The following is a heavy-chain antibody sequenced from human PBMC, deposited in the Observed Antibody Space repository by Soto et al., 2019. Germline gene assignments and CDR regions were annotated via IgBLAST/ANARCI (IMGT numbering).Heavy chain of an antibody. CDR3: ARSSVREYIWFAP. D-gene: IGHD3-10*01. J-gene: IGHJ5*02. CDR1: GDSISSGYH. CDR2: IYHSGTT. V-gene: IGHV4-38-2*01. Sequence: SETLSLTCAVSGDSISSGYHWAWIRQPPGKGLEWVASIYHSGTTYYNPSLTSRVTISVDTSKNQFSLKLSSVTAADSAVYYCARSSVREYIWFAPGRQGCLVTV.